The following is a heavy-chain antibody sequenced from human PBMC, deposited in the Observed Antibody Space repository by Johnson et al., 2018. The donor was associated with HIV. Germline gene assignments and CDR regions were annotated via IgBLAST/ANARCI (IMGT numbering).Heavy chain of an antibody. CDR1: GITVSSSY. CDR2: IYSGGNT. V-gene: IGHV3-66*01. J-gene: IGHJ3*02. CDR3: ARAHDAFDI. Sequence: MQLVESGGGLVQPGGSLRLSCAASGITVSSSYMSWVRQAPGKGLEWVSVIYSGGNTYYADSVRGRFTISRDNSKNTLYLQMNSLRAEDTAVYYCARAHDAFDIWGQGTMVTVSS.